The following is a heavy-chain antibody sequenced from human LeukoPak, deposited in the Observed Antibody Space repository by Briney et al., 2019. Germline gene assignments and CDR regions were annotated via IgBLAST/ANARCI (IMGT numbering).Heavy chain of an antibody. CDR2: INHSGST. J-gene: IGHJ6*02. V-gene: IGHV4-34*01. D-gene: IGHD6-13*01. Sequence: SETLSLTCAVYGGSFSGYYWSWIRQPPGKGLEWIGEINHSGSTNYNQSLKSRVTISVDTSKNQFSLKLSSVTAADTAVYYCARGGIAAAGTSFRDYYYYGMDVWGQGTTVTVSS. CDR1: GGSFSGYY. CDR3: ARGGIAAAGTSFRDYYYYGMDV.